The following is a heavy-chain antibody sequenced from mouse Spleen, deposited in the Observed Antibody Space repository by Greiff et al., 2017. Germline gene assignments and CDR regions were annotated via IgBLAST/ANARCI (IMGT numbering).Heavy chain of an antibody. Sequence: DVMLVESGGGLVKPGGSLKLSCAASGFTFSSYAMSWVRQTPEKRLEWVATISSGGSYTYYPDSVKGRFTISRDNAKNTLYLQMSSLRSEDTAMYYCARGYGSSPYFDYWGQGTTLTVSS. CDR1: GFTFSSYA. CDR3: ARGYGSSPYFDY. CDR2: ISSGGSYT. V-gene: IGHV5-9-1*01. D-gene: IGHD1-1*01. J-gene: IGHJ2*01.